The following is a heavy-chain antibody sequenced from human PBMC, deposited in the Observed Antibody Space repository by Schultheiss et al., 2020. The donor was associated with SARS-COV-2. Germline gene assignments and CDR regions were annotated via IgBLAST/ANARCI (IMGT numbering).Heavy chain of an antibody. CDR3: ARTLPSYYYYDMDV. D-gene: IGHD2-2*01. V-gene: IGHV4-59*01. Sequence: SETLSLTCTVSGGSISSYYWSWIRQPAGKGLEWIGYIYYSGSTNYNPSLKSRVTISVDTSNNQFSLKLSSVTAADTAVYYCARTLPSYYYYDMDVWGQGTTVTVSS. J-gene: IGHJ6*02. CDR2: IYYSGST. CDR1: GGSISSYY.